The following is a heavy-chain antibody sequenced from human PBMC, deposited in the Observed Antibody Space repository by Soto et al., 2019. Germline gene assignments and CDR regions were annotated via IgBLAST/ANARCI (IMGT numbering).Heavy chain of an antibody. D-gene: IGHD1-26*01. CDR1: GFTVSSNY. CDR3: ASGSYYGDYYGMDV. V-gene: IGHV3-53*01. CDR2: IYSGGST. Sequence: GGSLRLSCAASGFTVSSNYMSWVRQAPGKGLEWVSVIYSGGSTYYADSVKGRFTISRDNSKNTLYLQMNSLRAEDTAVYYCASGSYYGDYYGMDVWGQGTTVTVSS. J-gene: IGHJ6*02.